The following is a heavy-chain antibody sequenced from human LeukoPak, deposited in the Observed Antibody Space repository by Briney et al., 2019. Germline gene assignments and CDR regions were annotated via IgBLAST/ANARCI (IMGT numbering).Heavy chain of an antibody. J-gene: IGHJ4*02. D-gene: IGHD2-2*01. CDR1: GGSFSGYY. Sequence: SETLSLTCAVYGGSFSGYYWSWIRQPPGKGLEWIGEINHSGSTNYDPSLKSRVTISVDTSKNQFSLKLSSVTVADTAVYYCARSRVGDYWGQGTLVTVSS. V-gene: IGHV4-34*01. CDR2: INHSGST. CDR3: ARSRVGDY.